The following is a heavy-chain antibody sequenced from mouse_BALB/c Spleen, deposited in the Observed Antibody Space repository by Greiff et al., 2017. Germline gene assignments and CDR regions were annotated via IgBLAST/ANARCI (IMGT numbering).Heavy chain of an antibody. CDR1: GFSLTGYG. Sequence: QVQLKESGPGLVAPSQSLSITCTVSGFSLTGYGVNWVRQPPGKGLEWLGLIWGDGSTDYNSALKSRLSISKDNSKSQVFLKMNSLQTDDPARYYCARDRYDDYYAMDYWGQGTSVTVSS. V-gene: IGHV2-6-7*01. J-gene: IGHJ4*01. CDR3: ARDRYDDYYAMDY. D-gene: IGHD2-14*01. CDR2: IWGDGST.